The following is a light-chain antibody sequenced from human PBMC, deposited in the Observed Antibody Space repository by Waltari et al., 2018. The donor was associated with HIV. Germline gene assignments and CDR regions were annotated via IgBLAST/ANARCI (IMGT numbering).Light chain of an antibody. CDR2: GSS. CDR1: QNVGSSY. V-gene: IGKV3-20*01. J-gene: IGKJ2*01. Sequence: EIVLTQSPGPLSLSPGERASLSCRASQNVGSSYLAWYQQKFGQAPRLLIYGSSNRATGIPDFTLTINRLEPEDFAVYYCQQYDTSPYTFGQGTNLEIK. CDR3: QQYDTSPYT.